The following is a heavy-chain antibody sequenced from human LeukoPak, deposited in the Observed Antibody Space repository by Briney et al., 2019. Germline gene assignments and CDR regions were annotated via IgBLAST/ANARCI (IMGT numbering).Heavy chain of an antibody. D-gene: IGHD6-13*01. J-gene: IGHJ4*02. V-gene: IGHV3-23*01. CDR1: GFTFSSYA. CDR2: ISGSGGST. Sequence: PGGSLRLSCAASGFTFSSYAMSWVRQAPGKGLEWVSAISGSGGSTYYADSVRGRFTISRDNSKNTLSLQMNSLRAEDTAVYYCASAAGYYNQAFDYWGQGTLVTVSS. CDR3: ASAAGYYNQAFDY.